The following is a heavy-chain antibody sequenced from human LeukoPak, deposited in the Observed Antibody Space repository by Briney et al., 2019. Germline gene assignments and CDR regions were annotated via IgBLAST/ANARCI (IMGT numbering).Heavy chain of an antibody. CDR2: IYHSGST. CDR3: ARDSRERAFDI. V-gene: IGHV4-4*02. Sequence: SETLSLTCAVSGGSISSSNWWSWVRQPPGKGLEWIGEIYHSGSTNYNPSLKSRVTISVDTSKNQFSLKLSSVTAADTAVYYCARDSRERAFDIWGQGTMVTVSS. D-gene: IGHD1-1*01. CDR1: GGSISSSNW. J-gene: IGHJ3*02.